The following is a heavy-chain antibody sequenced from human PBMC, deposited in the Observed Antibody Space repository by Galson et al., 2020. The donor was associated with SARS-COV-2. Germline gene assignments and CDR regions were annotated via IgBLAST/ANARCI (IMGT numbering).Heavy chain of an antibody. CDR2: IYFNGRT. D-gene: IGHD3-16*01. V-gene: IGHV4-39*07. CDR3: ARKTSTYDY. Sequence: ASETLSLTCIVSSGFIDSTSYYWGWIRQPPGKGLEWIGSIYFNGRTFYNPTLMSRVTISIDTSKNQFSLSLRNVTAADTAVYFCARKTSTYDYWGPGAQVTVSS. CDR1: SGFIDSTSYY. J-gene: IGHJ4*01.